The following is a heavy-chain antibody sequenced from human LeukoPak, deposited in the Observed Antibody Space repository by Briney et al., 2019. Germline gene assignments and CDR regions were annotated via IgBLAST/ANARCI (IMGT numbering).Heavy chain of an antibody. Sequence: SETLSLTCTVSGDSVSTTSWYWGWIRQSPGKGLEWIGSFYYSGTTYFNPSLRSRATISVDTSKNQFSLRLTSLTAADTAVYYCARWIFWWFDIWGQGTMVTVSS. CDR3: ARWIFWWFDI. D-gene: IGHD2-8*02. CDR1: GDSVSTTSWY. CDR2: FYYSGTT. V-gene: IGHV4-39*01. J-gene: IGHJ3*02.